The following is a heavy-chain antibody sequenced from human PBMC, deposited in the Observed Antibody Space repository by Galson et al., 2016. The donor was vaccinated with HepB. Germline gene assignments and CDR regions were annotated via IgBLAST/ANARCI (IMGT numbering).Heavy chain of an antibody. CDR3: ARERSGGVSGRLDS. V-gene: IGHV4-59*01. Sequence: SETLSLTCTVSTDSMSGYYWTWIRQPPGKGLEWIGDINYSGGTNYNPSLKSRVTISVDSSKNQFFLKLTSVTAADTAVYFCARERSGGVSGRLDSWGPGALLTVSS. CDR1: TDSMSGYY. D-gene: IGHD6-25*01. CDR2: INYSGGT. J-gene: IGHJ4*02.